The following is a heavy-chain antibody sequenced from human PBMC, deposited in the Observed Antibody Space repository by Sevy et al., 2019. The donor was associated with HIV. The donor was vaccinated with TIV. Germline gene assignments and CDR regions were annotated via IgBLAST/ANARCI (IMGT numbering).Heavy chain of an antibody. D-gene: IGHD1-1*01. Sequence: GGSLRLSCAASGFAVSRNYISWVRQAPGKGREWVSVIYAGGSTYYADSVKGRFTVSRDNVKNTLYYQMNSLRVEDTAVYYCASQLGIGAFDIWGQGTTVTVSS. CDR1: GFAVSRNY. CDR3: ASQLGIGAFDI. CDR2: IYAGGST. V-gene: IGHV3-53*01. J-gene: IGHJ3*02.